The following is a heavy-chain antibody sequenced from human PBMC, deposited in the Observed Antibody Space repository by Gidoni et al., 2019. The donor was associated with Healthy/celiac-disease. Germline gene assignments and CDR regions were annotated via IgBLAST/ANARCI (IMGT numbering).Heavy chain of an antibody. J-gene: IGHJ4*02. CDR3: ARLGGLGSRDY. V-gene: IGHV4-4*02. CDR2: SYHSVST. CDR1: GGSSRSSNW. D-gene: IGHD3-16*01. Sequence: QVKLQESGHGLVQPSGTLSLTWPVSGGSSRSSNWGSWVRQPPGKGLEWIGESYHSVSTNYNPSLKSRVTISVDKSKNQFSLKLSSVTAADTAVYYCARLGGLGSRDYWGQGTLVTVSS.